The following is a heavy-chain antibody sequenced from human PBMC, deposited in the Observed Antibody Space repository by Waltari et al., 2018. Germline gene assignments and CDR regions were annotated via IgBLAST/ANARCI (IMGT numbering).Heavy chain of an antibody. Sequence: QVQLQESGPGLVKPSETLSLTCTVSGGSFSGYYWSWIRQPPGKGLEWIGEINHSGSTNYNPSLKSRVTISVDTSKNQFSLKLSSVTAADTAVYYCARGVTVLSSSPGAFDIWGQGTMVTVSS. D-gene: IGHD6-13*01. V-gene: IGHV4-34*01. CDR2: INHSGST. J-gene: IGHJ3*02. CDR1: GGSFSGYY. CDR3: ARGVTVLSSSPGAFDI.